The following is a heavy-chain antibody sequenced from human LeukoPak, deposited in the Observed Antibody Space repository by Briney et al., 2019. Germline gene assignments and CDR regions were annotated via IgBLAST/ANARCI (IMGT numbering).Heavy chain of an antibody. D-gene: IGHD2-8*01. J-gene: IGHJ4*02. CDR2: ISSSGSTI. V-gene: IGHV3-11*04. CDR1: GFTFSDYY. CDR3: AKEIPYCTNGVCPPGLFDY. Sequence: GGSLRLSCAASGFTFSDYYMSWIRQAPGKGLEWVSYISSSGSTIYYADSVKGRFTISRDNAKNSLYLQMNSLRVEDTAVYYCAKEIPYCTNGVCPPGLFDYWGQGTLVTVSS.